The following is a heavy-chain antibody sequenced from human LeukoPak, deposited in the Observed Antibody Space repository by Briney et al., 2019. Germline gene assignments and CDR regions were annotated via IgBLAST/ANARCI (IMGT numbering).Heavy chain of an antibody. CDR3: AKVDSGSYY. D-gene: IGHD1-26*01. CDR2: ISGSGGST. J-gene: IGHJ4*02. CDR1: GYTLTELC. V-gene: IGHV3-23*01. Sequence: RVSCKVSGYTLTELCIHWVRQAPGKGLEWVSAISGSGGSTYYADSVKGRFTISRDNSKNTLYLQMNSLRAEDTAVYYCAKVDSGSYYWGQGTLVTVSS.